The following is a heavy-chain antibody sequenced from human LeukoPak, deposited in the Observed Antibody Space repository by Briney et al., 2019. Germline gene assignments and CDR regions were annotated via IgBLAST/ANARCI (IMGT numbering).Heavy chain of an antibody. D-gene: IGHD3-10*01. V-gene: IGHV4-59*12. J-gene: IGHJ5*02. CDR2: IYYSGST. CDR1: GGSISSYY. Sequence: PSETLSLTCTVSGGSISSYYWSWIRQPPGKGLEWLGYIYYSGSTNYNPSLKSRVTISVDTSKNQCSLKLSSVTAAATAVYYCASRKEGRDYYGSGSYYQGNWFDPWGQGTLVTVSS. CDR3: ASRKEGRDYYGSGSYYQGNWFDP.